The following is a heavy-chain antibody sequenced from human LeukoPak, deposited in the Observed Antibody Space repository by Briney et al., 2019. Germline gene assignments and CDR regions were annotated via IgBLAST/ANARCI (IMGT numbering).Heavy chain of an antibody. CDR2: IWYDGSNK. CDR1: GFTFSSYG. CDR3: ANLPQRGGYCSSTSCYYLDY. J-gene: IGHJ4*02. V-gene: IGHV3-33*06. Sequence: GRSLRLSCAASGFTFSSYGMHWVRQAPGKGLEWVAVIWYDGSNKYYADSVKGRFTISRDNSKNTLYLQMNSLRAEDTAVYYCANLPQRGGYCSSTSCYYLDYWGQGTLVTVSS. D-gene: IGHD2-2*01.